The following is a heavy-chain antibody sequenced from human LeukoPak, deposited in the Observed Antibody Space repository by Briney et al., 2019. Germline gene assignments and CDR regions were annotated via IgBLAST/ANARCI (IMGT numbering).Heavy chain of an antibody. CDR3: ARGAATNYFYYYMDV. CDR1: GFTVSSNY. J-gene: IGHJ6*03. CDR2: IKQDGSEK. D-gene: IGHD5-12*01. V-gene: IGHV3-7*01. Sequence: GGSLRLSCAASGFTVSSNYMSWVRQAPGKGLEWVANIKQDGSEKYYVDSVKGRFTISRDNAKNSLYLQMNSLRAEDTALYYCARGAATNYFYYYMDVWGKGTTVTVSS.